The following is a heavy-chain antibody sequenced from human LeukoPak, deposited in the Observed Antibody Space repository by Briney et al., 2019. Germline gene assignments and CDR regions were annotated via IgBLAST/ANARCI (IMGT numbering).Heavy chain of an antibody. D-gene: IGHD3-22*01. V-gene: IGHV3-30*18. CDR1: GFTVNSKY. CDR2: ISYDGSNK. CDR3: AKGTHYYDSSGYYSDY. J-gene: IGHJ4*02. Sequence: GGSLRLSCAASGFTVNSKYMSWVRQAPGKGLEWVAVISYDGSNKYYADSVKGRFTISRDNSKNTLYLQMNSLRAEDTAVYYCAKGTHYYDSSGYYSDYWGQGTLVTVSS.